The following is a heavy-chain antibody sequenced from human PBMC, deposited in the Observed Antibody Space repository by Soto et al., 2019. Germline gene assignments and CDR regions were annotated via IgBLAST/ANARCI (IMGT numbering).Heavy chain of an antibody. Sequence: QVQLQESGPGLVQPSETLSLTCSVSGGSINSASYHWSWVRQHPGKGLEFIGYIFYTGSTYYNPSLETRLTISVDTSKNHVSLRLNAVTAADTAVYYCARLDYGDSAFDSWGRGILVTVSS. V-gene: IGHV4-31*03. CDR3: ARLDYGDSAFDS. CDR2: IFYTGST. CDR1: GGSINSASYH. D-gene: IGHD4-17*01. J-gene: IGHJ4*02.